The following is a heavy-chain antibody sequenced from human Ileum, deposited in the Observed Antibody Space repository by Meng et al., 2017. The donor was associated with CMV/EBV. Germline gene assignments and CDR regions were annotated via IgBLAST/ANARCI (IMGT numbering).Heavy chain of an antibody. V-gene: IGHV4-4*07. Sequence: ASGPRLVNPSDTSSLTCTVSGDSITSFYWSWIRQPAGKALEWIGRIYHGGSTNYNPSIKSRVTLSVDTSKNQFSMRLTSVTAADTAVYYCARGPGGFGDFNFDYWGQGTLVTVSS. CDR2: IYHGGST. CDR1: GDSITSFY. J-gene: IGHJ4*02. D-gene: IGHD3-16*01. CDR3: ARGPGGFGDFNFDY.